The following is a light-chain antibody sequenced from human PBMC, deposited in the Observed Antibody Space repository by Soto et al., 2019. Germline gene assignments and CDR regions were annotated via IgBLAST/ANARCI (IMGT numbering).Light chain of an antibody. CDR1: SSNIGSHT. CDR2: SSN. Sequence: QSVLTQPPSASGTPGQRVTISCSGSSSNIGSHTVNWYQQLPGTAPKLLDYSSNQRPSGVPDRFSGSKSGTSASLAISGLQSEDEAEYYCAAWDGSLNGVVFGGGTKLTVL. J-gene: IGLJ2*01. V-gene: IGLV1-44*01. CDR3: AAWDGSLNGVV.